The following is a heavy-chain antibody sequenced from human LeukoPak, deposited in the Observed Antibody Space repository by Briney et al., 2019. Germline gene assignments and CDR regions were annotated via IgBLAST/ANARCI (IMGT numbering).Heavy chain of an antibody. CDR1: GFTFSNYA. CDR2: ISGSGVGT. CDR3: AKEGEAYCGGDCWLDY. J-gene: IGHJ4*02. D-gene: IGHD2-21*02. V-gene: IGHV3-23*01. Sequence: GGSLRLSCAASGFTFSNYAMSWLRQAPGKGLEWVSAISGSGVGTYYADSVKGRFSISRDNSKNMLYLQMNSLRAEDTAVYYCAKEGEAYCGGDCWLDYWGQGTLVTVSS.